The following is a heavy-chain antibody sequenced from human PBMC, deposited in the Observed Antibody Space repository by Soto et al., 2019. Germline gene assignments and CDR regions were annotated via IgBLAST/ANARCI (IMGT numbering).Heavy chain of an antibody. V-gene: IGHV3-48*02. Sequence: GGSLRLSCEASGFSFGSYSMNWVRQAPGKGLEWVSFISGRGTTTYYADSVRGRFTVSRDNAKNSLSLKVTSLRDEDTAVYYCARLGYCSSATCKYYFYYYGMDVWGQGTTVTVSS. CDR1: GFSFGSYS. CDR3: ARLGYCSSATCKYYFYYYGMDV. D-gene: IGHD2-2*01. J-gene: IGHJ6*02. CDR2: ISGRGTTT.